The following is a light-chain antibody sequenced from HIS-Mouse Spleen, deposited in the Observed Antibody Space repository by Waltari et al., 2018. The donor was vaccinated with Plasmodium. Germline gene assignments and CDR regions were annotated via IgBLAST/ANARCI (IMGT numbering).Light chain of an antibody. V-gene: IGLV1-44*01. CDR2: SNK. CDR3: AAWDDSLNGPV. J-gene: IGLJ3*02. CDR1: SSNIGSHT. Sequence: QSVLTQPPSASGTPGQWVTISCSGSSSNIGSHTVHWYQPLPGTAHKPLIYSNKRRPSGVPDGFVGSKSGTSASLASRGRQSEDEADYYCAAWDDSLNGPVFGGGTKLTVL.